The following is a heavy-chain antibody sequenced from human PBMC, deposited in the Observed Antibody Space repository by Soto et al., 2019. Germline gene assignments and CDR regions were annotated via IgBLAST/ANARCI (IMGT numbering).Heavy chain of an antibody. CDR3: AREMPSTAAAYFYYGLNV. V-gene: IGHV1-69*18. Sequence: QVQLVQSGAEVKRPGSSVKVSCKASGGAFNNYAIYWGRKAPGQGLEGLGTIVPVFPSVYYAPRFQGRLTITADGSTDTVYMMLTSLKSEDTAVYYCAREMPSTAAAYFYYGLNVWGQGTSVTVSS. J-gene: IGHJ6*02. CDR1: GGAFNNYA. CDR2: IVPVFPSV. D-gene: IGHD6-13*01.